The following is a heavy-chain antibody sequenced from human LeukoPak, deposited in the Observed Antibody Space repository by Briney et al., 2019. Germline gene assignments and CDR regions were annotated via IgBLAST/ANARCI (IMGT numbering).Heavy chain of an antibody. D-gene: IGHD2-15*01. CDR2: ISWNSGSI. Sequence: GRSLRLSCAASGFTFSSYSMNWVRQAPGKGLEWVSGISWNSGSIGYADSVKGRFTISRDNAKNSLYLQMNSLRAEDMALYYCAKGYCSGGSCYWYFDLWGRGTLVTVSS. J-gene: IGHJ2*01. V-gene: IGHV3-9*03. CDR3: AKGYCSGGSCYWYFDL. CDR1: GFTFSSYS.